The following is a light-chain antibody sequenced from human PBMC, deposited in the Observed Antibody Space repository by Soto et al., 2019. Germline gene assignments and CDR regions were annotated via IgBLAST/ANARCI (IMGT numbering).Light chain of an antibody. V-gene: IGLV2-23*01. Sequence: QSVLTQPASMSGSPGQSITISCTGTSSDVGNYNLVSWYQQHPGKAPKLMIYEGSKRPSGLSNRFSGSKSGNTASLTISRLQAEDEADYYCRSYATSSTYVFGTGTKVTVL. CDR1: SSDVGNYNL. J-gene: IGLJ1*01. CDR3: RSYATSSTYV. CDR2: EGS.